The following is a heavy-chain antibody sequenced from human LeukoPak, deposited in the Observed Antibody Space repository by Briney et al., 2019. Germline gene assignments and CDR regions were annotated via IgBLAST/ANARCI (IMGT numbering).Heavy chain of an antibody. CDR3: ARGRTHNWFDP. CDR1: GESFSGFF. Sequence: SGTLSLTCAINGESFSGFFCTWIRQPPGKGLEWIGEVSHSGSALYNPSLKSRVTLSVDTFKNHFSLNLSSVTAADTAVYYCARGRTHNWFDPWGQGTLVTVSS. V-gene: IGHV4-34*01. D-gene: IGHD3/OR15-3a*01. CDR2: VSHSGSA. J-gene: IGHJ5*02.